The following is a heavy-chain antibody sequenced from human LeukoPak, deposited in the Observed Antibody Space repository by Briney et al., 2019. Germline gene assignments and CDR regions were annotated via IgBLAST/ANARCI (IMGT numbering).Heavy chain of an antibody. J-gene: IGHJ3*02. CDR2: IYYSGST. D-gene: IGHD3-9*01. CDR1: GGSISSYY. CDR3: ARNRGYYDILTGYFPTDAFDI. V-gene: IGHV4-59*01. Sequence: SETLSLTCTVSGGSISSYYWSWIRQPPGKGLEWIGYIYYSGSTNYNPSLKSRVTISVDTSKNQFSLKLSSVTAADTAVYYCARNRGYYDILTGYFPTDAFDIWGQGTMVTVSS.